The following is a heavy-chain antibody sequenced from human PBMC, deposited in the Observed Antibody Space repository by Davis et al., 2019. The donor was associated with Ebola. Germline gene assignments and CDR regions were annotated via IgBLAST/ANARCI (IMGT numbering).Heavy chain of an antibody. CDR2: IAYDGRYE. V-gene: IGHV3-30*03. J-gene: IGHJ4*02. CDR1: GITFRSYA. Sequence: GGSLRLSCAVSGITFRSYAMQRVRQAPDKGLEWLTDIAYDGRYESYAESVKGRFTISRDNSKSTLYLPMNSIRLEDTAVYYCVREYNDGIGRFDYWGQGALVTVSS. D-gene: IGHD3-16*01. CDR3: VREYNDGIGRFDY.